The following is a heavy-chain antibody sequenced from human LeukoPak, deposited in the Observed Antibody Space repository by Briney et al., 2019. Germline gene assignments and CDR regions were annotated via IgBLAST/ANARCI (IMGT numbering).Heavy chain of an antibody. J-gene: IGHJ5*02. CDR2: IYPGDSDT. CDR3: ARKSYSYGYAGWFDP. D-gene: IGHD5-18*01. V-gene: IGHV5-51*01. Sequence: GESLKISCKGSGYSFTSYWIGWVRQMPGKGLEWMGNIYPGDSDTRYSPSFQGQVTISADKSISTAYLQWSSLKASDTAMYYCARKSYSYGYAGWFDPWGQGTLVTVSS. CDR1: GYSFTSYW.